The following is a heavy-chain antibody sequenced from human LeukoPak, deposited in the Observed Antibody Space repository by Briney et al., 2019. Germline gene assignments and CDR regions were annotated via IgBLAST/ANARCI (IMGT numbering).Heavy chain of an antibody. CDR3: AREGWNSSGWSFDY. V-gene: IGHV4-59*01. D-gene: IGHD6-19*01. Sequence: SETLSLTCTVSGGSISSYYWSWIRQPPGKGLEWIGYIYYSGSTNYNPSLKSRVTISVDTSKNQFSLKLSSVTAADTAVYYCAREGWNSSGWSFDYWGQGTLVTVSS. CDR1: GGSISSYY. CDR2: IYYSGST. J-gene: IGHJ4*02.